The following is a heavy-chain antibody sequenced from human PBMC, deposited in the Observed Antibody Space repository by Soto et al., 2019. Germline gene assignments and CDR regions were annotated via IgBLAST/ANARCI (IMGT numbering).Heavy chain of an antibody. CDR2: IIPIFGTT. CDR1: GGTFSSDA. D-gene: IGHD3-22*01. V-gene: IGHV1-69*13. Sequence: SVKVSFKASGGTFSSDAISWVRQAAGQGLECMGVIIPIFGTTNYAQKFQGRATITADESTSTAYLQWSRLKASETAMYYCARHPADYDSSGYSWPFDYWGQGTLVTVSS. CDR3: ARHPADYDSSGYSWPFDY. J-gene: IGHJ4*02.